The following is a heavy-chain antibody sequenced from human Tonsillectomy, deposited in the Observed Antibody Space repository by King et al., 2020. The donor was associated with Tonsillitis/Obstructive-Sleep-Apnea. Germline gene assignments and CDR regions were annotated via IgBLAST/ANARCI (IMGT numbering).Heavy chain of an antibody. CDR3: ARVVLGGGQTAFDI. D-gene: IGHD3-3*01. CDR2: INHSGST. CDR1: GGSFSGYY. Sequence: VQLQQWGAGLLKPSETLSLTCAVYGGSFSGYYWSWIRQPPGKGLEWIGEINHSGSTNYNPSLKSRVTISVDTSKNQFSLKLSSVTAADTAVYYCARVVLGGGQTAFDIGRQGTMVTLSS. V-gene: IGHV4-34*01. J-gene: IGHJ3*02.